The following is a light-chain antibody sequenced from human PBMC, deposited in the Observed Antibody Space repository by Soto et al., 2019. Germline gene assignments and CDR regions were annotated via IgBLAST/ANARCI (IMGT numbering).Light chain of an antibody. Sequence: DIQMTQSPSSLSASIGDRVTITCRASQSIRTYLNWYRQIPGKAPNLLIYAASSLQSGVPSRFSGSGSGTDFTLTISSVQPEDFAIYYCQQSYSIPLTFRGGTTVEIK. V-gene: IGKV1-39*01. J-gene: IGKJ4*01. CDR2: AAS. CDR3: QQSYSIPLT. CDR1: QSIRTY.